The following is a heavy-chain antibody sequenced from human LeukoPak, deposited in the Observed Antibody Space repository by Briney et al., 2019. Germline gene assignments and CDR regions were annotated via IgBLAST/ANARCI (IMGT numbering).Heavy chain of an antibody. Sequence: GASVKVSCKASGYTFSGYYMHWVRQAPGQGLEWMGWIYPNTGGTYYAQKFQGRLSLTRDTSITTAYMELSSLTSDDTAVYYCAREKWYYDYWGQGTLVTVST. J-gene: IGHJ4*02. CDR1: GYTFSGYY. V-gene: IGHV1-2*02. D-gene: IGHD1-26*01. CDR2: IYPNTGGT. CDR3: AREKWYYDY.